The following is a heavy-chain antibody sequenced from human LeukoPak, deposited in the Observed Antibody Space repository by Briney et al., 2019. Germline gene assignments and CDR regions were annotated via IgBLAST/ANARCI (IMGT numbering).Heavy chain of an antibody. V-gene: IGHV4-39*01. CDR2: IYYSGST. CDR1: GGSISSSSYY. D-gene: IGHD3-22*01. CDR3: ASRAHSSGYYSLSETDY. Sequence: SETLSLTCTVSGGSISSSSYYWGWIRQPPGKGLEWIGSIYYSGSTYYNPSLKSRVTISVDTSKNQFSLKLSSVTAADTAVYYCASRAHSSGYYSLSETDYWGQGTLVTVSS. J-gene: IGHJ4*02.